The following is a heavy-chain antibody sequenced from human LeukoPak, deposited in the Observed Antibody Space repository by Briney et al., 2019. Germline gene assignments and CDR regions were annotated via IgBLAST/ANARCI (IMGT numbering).Heavy chain of an antibody. CDR1: GGSISSYY. V-gene: IGHV4-59*08. J-gene: IGHJ4*02. D-gene: IGHD6-13*01. CDR3: ARLRGAAAGD. Sequence: PSETLSLNCTVSGGSISSYYWSWLRQPQGQGLEWIGYIYYSGSTNYNPSLKSRVTISVDTSKNQFSLKLSSVTAADTAVYYCARLRGAAAGDWGQGTLVTVSS. CDR2: IYYSGST.